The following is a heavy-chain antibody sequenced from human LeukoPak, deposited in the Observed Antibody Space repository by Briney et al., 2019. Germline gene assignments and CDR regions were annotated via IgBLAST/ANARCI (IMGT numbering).Heavy chain of an antibody. J-gene: IGHJ4*02. CDR2: ISSSGSTI. D-gene: IGHD3-3*01. V-gene: IGHV3-11*01. CDR3: ARCPYYDFWSGYYTLDY. CDR1: GFTFSDYY. Sequence: GGSLRLSCAASGFTFSDYYMSWIRQAPGKGLERVPYISSSGSTIYYADSVKGRFTISRDNAKNSLYLQMNSLRAEDTAVYYCARCPYYDFWSGYYTLDYWGQGTLVTVSS.